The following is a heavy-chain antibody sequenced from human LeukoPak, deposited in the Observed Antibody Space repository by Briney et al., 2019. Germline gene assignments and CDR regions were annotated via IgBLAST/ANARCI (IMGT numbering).Heavy chain of an antibody. D-gene: IGHD1-26*01. CDR1: GYTFTSYG. V-gene: IGHV1-18*01. CDR2: ISAYNGNT. CDR3: AREVRIVGATTVYHYYGMDV. J-gene: IGHJ6*02. Sequence: ASVKVSCKASGYTFTSYGISWVRQAPGQGFEWMGWISAYNGNTNYAQKLQGRVTMTTDTSTSTAYMELRSLRSDDTAVYYCAREVRIVGATTVYHYYGMDVWGQGTTVTVSS.